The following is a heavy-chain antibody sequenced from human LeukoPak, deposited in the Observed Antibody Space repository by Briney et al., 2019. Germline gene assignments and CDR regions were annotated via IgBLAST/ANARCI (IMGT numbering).Heavy chain of an antibody. D-gene: IGHD2-15*01. J-gene: IGHJ6*03. V-gene: IGHV1-18*01. CDR3: ARMCPAQDIVVVVAATGFYYYYMDV. CDR2: ISAYNGNT. CDR1: GYTFTSYG. Sequence: ASVKVSCKASGYTFTSYGISWVRQAPGQGLEWMGWISAYNGNTNYAQKIQGRVTMTTDTSTSTAYMELRSLRSDDTAVYYCARMCPAQDIVVVVAATGFYYYYMDVWGKGTTVTISS.